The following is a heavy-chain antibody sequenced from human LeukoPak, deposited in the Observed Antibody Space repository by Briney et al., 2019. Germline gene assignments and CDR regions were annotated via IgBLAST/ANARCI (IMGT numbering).Heavy chain of an antibody. D-gene: IGHD4-17*01. Sequence: PGGSLRLSCAASGFTFSSYEMNWVRQAPGKGLEWVSYISSSGSTKYYADSVKGRFTISRDNAKNSLYLQMNSLRAEDTGVYYCARVDYGASFIGYWGQGTLVTVSS. CDR2: ISSSGSTK. V-gene: IGHV3-48*03. CDR3: ARVDYGASFIGY. J-gene: IGHJ4*02. CDR1: GFTFSSYE.